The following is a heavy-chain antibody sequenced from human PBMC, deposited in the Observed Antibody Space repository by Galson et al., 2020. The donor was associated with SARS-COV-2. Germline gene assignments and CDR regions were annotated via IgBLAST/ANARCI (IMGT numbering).Heavy chain of an antibody. CDR3: ARQDCGGDCYFKVPNYYYYAMDV. D-gene: IGHD2-21*02. CDR2: INHSGST. V-gene: IGHV4-34*01. J-gene: IGHJ6*02. CDR1: GGSFSGYY. Sequence: SQTLSLTCAVYGGSFSGYYWSWIRQPPGKGLEWIGEINHSGSTNYNPSLKSRVTISVDTSKNQFSLKLSSVTAADTAVYYCARQDCGGDCYFKVPNYYYYAMDVWGRGTTVTVSS.